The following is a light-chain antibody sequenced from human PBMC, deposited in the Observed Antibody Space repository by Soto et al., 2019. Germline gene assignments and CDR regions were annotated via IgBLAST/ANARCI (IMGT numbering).Light chain of an antibody. Sequence: QSVLAQPASVSGSPGQSITISCPRTSSDVGGYNYVSWCQHHPGKAPKLMIYDVSERPSGVPDRFSGSKSGNTASLTISGLQAEDEADYYCCSYGGTDTFWVFGGGTK. CDR3: CSYGGTDTFWV. CDR1: SSDVGGYNY. J-gene: IGLJ3*02. V-gene: IGLV2-11*01. CDR2: DVS.